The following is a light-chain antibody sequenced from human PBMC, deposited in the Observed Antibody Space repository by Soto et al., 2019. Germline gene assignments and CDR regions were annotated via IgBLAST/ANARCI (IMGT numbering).Light chain of an antibody. J-gene: IGKJ1*01. V-gene: IGKV1-39*01. CDR2: AAS. Sequence: DIQLTQSPSFLSASPGDRATITCRASQGINIFLAWYQQKPGKAPSLLIYAASSMQSGVPSRFSGSGSGTDFTLTISRLEPEDFATYYCQQSCTSPKTFGQGTKVDIK. CDR3: QQSCTSPKT. CDR1: QGINIF.